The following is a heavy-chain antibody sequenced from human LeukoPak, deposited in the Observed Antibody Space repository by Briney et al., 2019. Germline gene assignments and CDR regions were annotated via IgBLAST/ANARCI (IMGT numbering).Heavy chain of an antibody. CDR1: GYTFTSYD. J-gene: IGHJ4*02. V-gene: IGHV1-8*01. CDR2: TNPNSGGT. D-gene: IGHD6-19*01. CDR3: ARDFYRSGWCFNY. Sequence: ASVKVSCKASGYTFTSYDINWVRQAPGQGLEWMGWTNPNSGGTKYAQKFQGRVTMTRDTSTSTVYMELSSLRSEDTAVYYCARDFYRSGWCFNYWGQGPLVPVSS.